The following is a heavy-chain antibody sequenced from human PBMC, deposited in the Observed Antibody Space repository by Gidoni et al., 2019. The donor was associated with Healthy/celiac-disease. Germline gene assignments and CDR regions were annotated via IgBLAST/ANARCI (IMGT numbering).Heavy chain of an antibody. J-gene: IGHJ5*02. CDR3: ARVSSSWSVWFDP. CDR2: IYHSGST. Sequence: QVQLQVSGPGLVKPSETLSLTCTVSGYSISSGYYWGWIRQPPGKGLEWIGSIYHSGSTYYNPSLKSRVTISVDTSKNQFSLKLSSVTAADTAVYYCARVSSSWSVWFDPWGQGTLVTVSS. CDR1: GYSISSGYY. D-gene: IGHD6-13*01. V-gene: IGHV4-38-2*02.